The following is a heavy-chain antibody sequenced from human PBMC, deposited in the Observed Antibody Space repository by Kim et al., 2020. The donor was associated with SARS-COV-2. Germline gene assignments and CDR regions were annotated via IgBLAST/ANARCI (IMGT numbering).Heavy chain of an antibody. Sequence: AQKLQARVTKTTDTSTSPAYMELRSLRSDDTAVYYCARDEKYSSSLDFDYWGQGTLVTVSS. J-gene: IGHJ4*02. CDR3: ARDEKYSSSLDFDY. V-gene: IGHV1-18*01. D-gene: IGHD6-6*01.